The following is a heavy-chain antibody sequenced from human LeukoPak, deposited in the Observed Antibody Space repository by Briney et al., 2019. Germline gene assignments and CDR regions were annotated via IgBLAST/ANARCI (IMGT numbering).Heavy chain of an antibody. CDR2: INHSGST. J-gene: IGHJ4*02. CDR1: GGSFSGYY. V-gene: IGHV4-34*01. Sequence: PSETLSLTCAVYGGSFSGYYWSWIRQPPGKGLEWIGEINHSGSTNYNPSLKSRVTISVDTSKNQFSLKLSSVTAADTAVYYCAIRPAKGYSSSPWGYWGQGTLVTVSS. CDR3: AIRPAKGYSSSPWGY. D-gene: IGHD6-19*01.